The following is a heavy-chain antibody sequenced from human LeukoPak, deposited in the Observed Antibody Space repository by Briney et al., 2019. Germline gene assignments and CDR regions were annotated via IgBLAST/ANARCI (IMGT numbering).Heavy chain of an antibody. V-gene: IGHV5-51*01. D-gene: IGHD1-26*01. CDR1: GYSFTSNW. CDR3: ARLSGSYLSRLDY. CDR2: IYPGDSET. J-gene: IGHJ4*02. Sequence: GESLKISWKGSGYSFTSNWIGWVRQMPGKGLEWMGIIYPGDSETRYSPSFQGQVTISADKSISTASLQWSSLKASDTAMYYCARLSGSYLSRLDYWGQGTLVTISS.